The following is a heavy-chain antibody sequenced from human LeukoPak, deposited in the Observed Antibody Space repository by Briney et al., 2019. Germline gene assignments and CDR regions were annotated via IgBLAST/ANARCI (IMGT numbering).Heavy chain of an antibody. CDR2: IYAADSDT. Sequence: GESLKISCKGSGYSFTSYWIGWVRQMPGKGLEWMGIIYAADSDTRYSPSFQGQVTISADKSISTAYLQWSSLKASDTAMYYCASPPTRECSSISCPLSYWGQGTLVTVSS. D-gene: IGHD2-2*01. CDR1: GYSFTSYW. V-gene: IGHV5-51*01. J-gene: IGHJ4*02. CDR3: ASPPTRECSSISCPLSY.